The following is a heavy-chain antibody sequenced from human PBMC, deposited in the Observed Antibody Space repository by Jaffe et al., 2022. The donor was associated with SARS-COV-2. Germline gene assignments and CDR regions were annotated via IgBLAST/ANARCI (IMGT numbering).Heavy chain of an antibody. J-gene: IGHJ5*02. V-gene: IGHV3-23*01. CDR1: GFTFSSYA. CDR2: ISGSGGST. Sequence: EVQLLESGGGLVQPGGSLRLSCAASGFTFSSYAMSWVRQAPGKGLEWVSAISGSGGSTYYADSVKGRFTISRDNSKNTLYLQMNSLRAEDTAVYYCAKGSPLPYSGWPNWFDPWGQGTLVTVSS. CDR3: AKGSPLPYSGWPNWFDP. D-gene: IGHD5-12*01.